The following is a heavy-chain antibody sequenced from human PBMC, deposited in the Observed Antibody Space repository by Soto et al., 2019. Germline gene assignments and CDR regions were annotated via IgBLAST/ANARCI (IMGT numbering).Heavy chain of an antibody. J-gene: IGHJ5*02. D-gene: IGHD3-9*01. CDR3: ARAGILTGYTPFDP. Sequence: SETLSLTCAVYGGSFSGYYWSWIRQPPGKGLEWIGYIYYSGSTNYNPSLKSRVTISVDTSKNQFSLKLSSVTAADTAVYYCARAGILTGYTPFDPWGQGTLVTVSS. V-gene: IGHV4-59*01. CDR1: GGSFSGYY. CDR2: IYYSGST.